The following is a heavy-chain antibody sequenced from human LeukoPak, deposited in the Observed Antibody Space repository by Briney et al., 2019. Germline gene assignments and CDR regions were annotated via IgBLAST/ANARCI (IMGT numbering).Heavy chain of an antibody. J-gene: IGHJ2*01. CDR1: GYTFSSYY. CDR3: ARGGPSQVATVYWFFDL. D-gene: IGHD5-12*01. CDR2: INPSGGST. Sequence: GASVKVSCKASGYTFSSYYMHWVRQAPGQGLEWMGIINPSGGSTTYAQKFQGRVTMTRDTSIATAYMDLSSLRSDDTAVYYCARGGPSQVATVYWFFDLWGRGTLVTVSS. V-gene: IGHV1-46*01.